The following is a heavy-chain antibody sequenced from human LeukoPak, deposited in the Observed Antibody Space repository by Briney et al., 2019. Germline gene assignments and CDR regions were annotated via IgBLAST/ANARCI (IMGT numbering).Heavy chain of an antibody. J-gene: IGHJ4*02. CDR3: AREYSGGGYDLDTIGGSFFDY. Sequence: GGSLRLSCAASGFTFSRHWMHWVRQAPGKGLVWVSSIYSDGGITPYADSTAYADSVKGRFTVSRDNSKNTLYLQMNSLRAEDTAVYYCAREYSGGGYDLDTIGGSFFDYWGQGTLVTVSS. D-gene: IGHD5-12*01. CDR1: GFTFSRHW. CDR2: IYSDGGITPYADST. V-gene: IGHV3-74*01.